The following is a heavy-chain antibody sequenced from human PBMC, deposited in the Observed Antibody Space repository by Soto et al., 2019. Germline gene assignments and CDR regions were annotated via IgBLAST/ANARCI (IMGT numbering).Heavy chain of an antibody. D-gene: IGHD3-10*01. Sequence: EVQLLESGGGLVRPGGSLRLSCAASGFSFSNAWLNWVRQTPGKGLEWVGRIKSKTDGGTTDYAAPVKGRFIILIDDLQTSLDLQINRLTTGDTAVYYCAVTEASGSTAADSWGSGTLVTGSS. J-gene: IGHJ5*01. CDR1: GFSFSNAW. CDR3: AVTEASGSTAADS. CDR2: IKSKTDGGTT. V-gene: IGHV3-15*07.